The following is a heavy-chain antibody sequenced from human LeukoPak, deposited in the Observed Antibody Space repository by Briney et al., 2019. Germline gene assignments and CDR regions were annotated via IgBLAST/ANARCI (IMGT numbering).Heavy chain of an antibody. J-gene: IGHJ3*02. CDR2: MSPNSDNR. CDR1: GYTFTSYD. D-gene: IGHD2-21*02. CDR3: AAIMVVTAGVAFNI. Sequence: GASVKVSCKASGYTFTSYDINWVRQATGQGLEWMGWMSPNSDNRGYEQNFQGRVTMTMETSISTAYMELSSLRAEDTAVYYCAAIMVVTAGVAFNIWGQGTMVTVSS. V-gene: IGHV1-8*01.